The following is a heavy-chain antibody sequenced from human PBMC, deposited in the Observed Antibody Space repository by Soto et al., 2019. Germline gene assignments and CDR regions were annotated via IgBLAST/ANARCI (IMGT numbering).Heavy chain of an antibody. Sequence: SETLSLTCTVSGGSISSYYWSWIRQPPGKGLEWIGYIYYSGSTNYNPSLKSRVTISVDTSKNQFSLKLSSVTAADTAVYYCARHRKADYGDYELDYWGQGTLVTVSS. V-gene: IGHV4-59*08. CDR2: IYYSGST. D-gene: IGHD4-17*01. J-gene: IGHJ4*02. CDR3: ARHRKADYGDYELDY. CDR1: GGSISSYY.